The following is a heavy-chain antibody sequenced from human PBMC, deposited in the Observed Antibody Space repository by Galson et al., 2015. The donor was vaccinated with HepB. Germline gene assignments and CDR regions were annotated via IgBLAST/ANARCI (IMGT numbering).Heavy chain of an antibody. J-gene: IGHJ4*02. V-gene: IGHV3-21*01. CDR1: GFTFSSYS. Sequence: SLRLSCAASGFTFSSYSMNWVRQAPGKGLEWVSSISSSSSYIYYADSVKGRFTISRDNAKNSLYLQMNSLRAEDTAVYYCARDTPVADKGFDYWGQGTLVTVSS. D-gene: IGHD2-15*01. CDR3: ARDTPVADKGFDY. CDR2: ISSSSSYI.